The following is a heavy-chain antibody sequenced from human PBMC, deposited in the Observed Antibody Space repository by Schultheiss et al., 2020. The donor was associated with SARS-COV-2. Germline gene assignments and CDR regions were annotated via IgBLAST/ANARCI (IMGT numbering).Heavy chain of an antibody. V-gene: IGHV3-15*01. Sequence: GESLKISCAASGFTFNSYAMTWVRQAPGKGLEWVGRIKSKTDGGTTDYAAPVKGRFTISRDDSKNTLYLQMNSLKTEDTAVYYCPVWWRYWGQGTLVTVSS. CDR1: GFTFNSYA. D-gene: IGHD4/OR15-4a*01. CDR3: PVWWRY. CDR2: IKSKTDGGTT. J-gene: IGHJ4*02.